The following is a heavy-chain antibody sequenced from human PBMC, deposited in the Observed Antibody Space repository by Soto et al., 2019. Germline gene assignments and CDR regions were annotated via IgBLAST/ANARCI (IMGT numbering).Heavy chain of an antibody. Sequence: SDTLSLTCTVSGGSISSYYWSWIRQPPGKGLEWIGYIYYSGSTNYNPSLKSRVTISVDTSKNQFSLKLSSVTAADTAVYYCARLPGDSSTQSYYGMDVWGQGTTVTVSS. CDR2: IYYSGST. J-gene: IGHJ6*02. V-gene: IGHV4-59*01. D-gene: IGHD6-13*01. CDR1: GGSISSYY. CDR3: ARLPGDSSTQSYYGMDV.